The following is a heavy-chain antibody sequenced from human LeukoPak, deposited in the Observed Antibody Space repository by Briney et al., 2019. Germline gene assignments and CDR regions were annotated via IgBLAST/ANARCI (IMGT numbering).Heavy chain of an antibody. Sequence: ASVKVSCKASGYTFSSYGISWVRQAPGQGLEWMGWISAYNGNTDYAQKLQGRVTMTTDTSTSTAYMELRSLRSDDTAVYYCSRDAANQWLVHGYFDYWDQGTLVTVSS. D-gene: IGHD6-19*01. CDR1: GYTFSSYG. CDR3: SRDAANQWLVHGYFDY. J-gene: IGHJ4*02. CDR2: ISAYNGNT. V-gene: IGHV1-18*01.